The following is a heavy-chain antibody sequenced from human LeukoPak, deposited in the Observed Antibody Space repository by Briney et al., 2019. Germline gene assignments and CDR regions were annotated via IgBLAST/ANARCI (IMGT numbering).Heavy chain of an antibody. CDR2: INPNSGET. CDR1: GFTFTGYY. V-gene: IGHV1-2*06. D-gene: IGHD3-3*01. CDR3: ARDLVGGIWSAGF. Sequence: ASVKVSCRTSGFTFTGYYVHWIRQAPGQGIEWMGRINPNSGETIYAERFQGRVTMTRDTSISTAYLELSSLRSDDTAVYYCARDLVGGIWSAGFWGQGSLVTVSS. J-gene: IGHJ4*02.